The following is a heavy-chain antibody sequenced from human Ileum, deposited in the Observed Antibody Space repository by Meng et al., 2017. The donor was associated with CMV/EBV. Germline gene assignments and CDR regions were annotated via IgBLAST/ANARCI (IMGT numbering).Heavy chain of an antibody. CDR2: LYEGGSA. J-gene: IGHJ5*01. V-gene: IGHV3-53*01. Sequence: GESLKISCAASGLTVSDNRMTWVRQVAGQGLQWVSTLYEGGSAHYAPSVEGRFTIPKDNSGNMVYLQMNSLRVEDTAVYYCSREQMGAWRGYFDCWGQGILVTVSS. CDR3: SREQMGAWRGYFDC. CDR1: GLTVSDNR. D-gene: IGHD3-3*01.